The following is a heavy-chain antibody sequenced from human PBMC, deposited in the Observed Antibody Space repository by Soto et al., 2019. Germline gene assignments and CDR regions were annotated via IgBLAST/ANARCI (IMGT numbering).Heavy chain of an antibody. J-gene: IGHJ4*02. V-gene: IGHV3-21*01. CDR3: ARLATSDY. CDR1: GFTFSDYT. CDR2: ISGSGSDM. Sequence: EVQLVESGGGLVKPGGSLRISCAASGFTFSDYTMNWVRQAPGKGLEWVSSISGSGSDMYYADSVRGRFIISRDNAKNSLYLQLKSLRVEDTAVYFCARLATSDYWGQGTLVTVSS. D-gene: IGHD1-1*01.